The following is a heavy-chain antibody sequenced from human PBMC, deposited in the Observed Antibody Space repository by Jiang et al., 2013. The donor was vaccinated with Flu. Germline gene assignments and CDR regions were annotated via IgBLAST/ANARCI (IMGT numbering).Heavy chain of an antibody. CDR2: IKQDGSEK. Sequence: RLSCAASGFTFSSYWMSWVRQASRKGLEWVANIKQDGSEKYYVDSVKGRFTISRDNAKNSLYLQMNSLRAEDTAVYYCAREALSSSWPDAFDIWGQGTMVTVSS. CDR3: AREALSSSWPDAFDI. V-gene: IGHV3-7*01. CDR1: GFTFSSYW. D-gene: IGHD6-13*01. J-gene: IGHJ3*02.